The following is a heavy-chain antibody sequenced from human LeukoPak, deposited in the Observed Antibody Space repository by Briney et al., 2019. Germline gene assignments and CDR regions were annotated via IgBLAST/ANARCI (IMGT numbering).Heavy chain of an antibody. CDR1: GFGFSVYW. D-gene: IGHD2-2*01. CDR3: ARICSSTSCASYYYYMDV. J-gene: IGHJ6*03. Sequence: GGSLRVSCAASGFGFSVYWMHWVGQAPGKGLVWVAHINEDGTSASHADSVKGRFTISRDNSKNTLYLQMNSLRAEDTAVYYCARICSSTSCASYYYYMDVWGKGTTVTVSS. CDR2: INEDGTSA. V-gene: IGHV3-74*01.